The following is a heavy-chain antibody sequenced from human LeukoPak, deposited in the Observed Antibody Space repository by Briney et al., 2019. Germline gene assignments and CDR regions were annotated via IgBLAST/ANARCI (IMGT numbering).Heavy chain of an antibody. CDR3: AKQLGYCSDGSCYFPY. CDR2: ISNNGGYT. J-gene: IGHJ4*02. CDR1: GFTVSSYG. V-gene: IGHV3-23*01. D-gene: IGHD2-15*01. Sequence: GGSLRLSCAASGFTVSSYGMSWVRQAPGKGLEWVSAISNNGGYTYYADSVQGRFTISRDNSKSTLCLQMNSLRAEDTAVYYCAKQLGYCSDGSCYFPYWGQGTLVTVSS.